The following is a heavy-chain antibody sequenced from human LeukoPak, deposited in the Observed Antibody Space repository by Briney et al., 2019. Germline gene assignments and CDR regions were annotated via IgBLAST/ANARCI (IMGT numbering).Heavy chain of an antibody. J-gene: IGHJ4*02. D-gene: IGHD6-19*01. CDR3: AKDARRSSGWYFFDH. Sequence: GGSLRLSCAASGFTFSSYAMSWVRQAPGKGLEWVSAISGSGGSTYYADSVKGRFTISSDNSRNTLYLQMNSLRVEDTAVYYCAKDARRSSGWYFFDHWGQGTLVTVSS. CDR1: GFTFSSYA. CDR2: ISGSGGST. V-gene: IGHV3-23*01.